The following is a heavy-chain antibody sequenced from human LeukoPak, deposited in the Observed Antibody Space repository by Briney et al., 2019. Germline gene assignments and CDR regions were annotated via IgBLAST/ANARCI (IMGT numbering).Heavy chain of an antibody. Sequence: ASVKVSFTASGYTFTSYGISWVRQAPGQGLERMGWISTYNGNTNYAQKFQGRVTMSTDTSTSTAYMELRSLRSDDTAVYYCARDPNYYDSSGYQLYNWFDPWGQGTLVTVSS. CDR2: ISTYNGNT. J-gene: IGHJ5*02. CDR1: GYTFTSYG. V-gene: IGHV1-18*01. D-gene: IGHD3-22*01. CDR3: ARDPNYYDSSGYQLYNWFDP.